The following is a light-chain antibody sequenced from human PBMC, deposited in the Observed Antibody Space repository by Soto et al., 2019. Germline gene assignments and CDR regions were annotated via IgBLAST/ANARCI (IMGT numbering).Light chain of an antibody. CDR2: EGS. CDR3: CSYAGSSTLV. Sequence: QSALTQPASVSGSPGQLITISCTGTSSDVGSYNFVSWYQHHPGKAPKLMIYEGSKRPSGVSYRFSGSKSGNTASLTISGLQAEDDADYYCCSYAGSSTLVFGGGTKLTVL. CDR1: SSDVGSYNF. V-gene: IGLV2-23*01. J-gene: IGLJ2*01.